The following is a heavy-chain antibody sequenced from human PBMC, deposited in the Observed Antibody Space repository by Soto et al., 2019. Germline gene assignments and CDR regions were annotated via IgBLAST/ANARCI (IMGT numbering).Heavy chain of an antibody. D-gene: IGHD1-7*01. CDR3: SKGIGTTRLYSMDV. V-gene: IGHV3-23*01. Sequence: HPGGSLRLSCVASGFTFHTYAMNWVRQAPGKGLEWVSGISASGDSTFYADSLKGRFSISRDNSKNTLYLQMNSLRAEDTALYYCSKGIGTTRLYSMDVWGQGTTVTVSS. CDR2: ISASGDST. CDR1: GFTFHTYA. J-gene: IGHJ6*02.